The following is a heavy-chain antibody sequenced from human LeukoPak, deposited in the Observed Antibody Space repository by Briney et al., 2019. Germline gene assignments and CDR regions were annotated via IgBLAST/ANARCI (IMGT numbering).Heavy chain of an antibody. Sequence: GGSLRLSCAASGFTFSSYAMGWVRQAPGKGLEWVSAISGSGGSTYYADSVKGRFTISRDNSKNTLYLQMNSLRAEDTAVYYCAKDGNYDILTGYSDYWGQGTLVTVSS. CDR3: AKDGNYDILTGYSDY. J-gene: IGHJ4*02. D-gene: IGHD3-9*01. CDR2: ISGSGGST. V-gene: IGHV3-23*01. CDR1: GFTFSSYA.